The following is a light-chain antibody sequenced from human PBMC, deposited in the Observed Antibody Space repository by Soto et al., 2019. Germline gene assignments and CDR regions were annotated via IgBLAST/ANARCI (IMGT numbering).Light chain of an antibody. CDR1: QSVSSNY. J-gene: IGKJ1*01. CDR3: QQYANSPPT. Sequence: EIVLTQSPGTLSLSPGERATLSCRPSQSVSSNYLAWYQQKPGQAPRLLIYGASTRATGIPDRFSGSGSGTDFTLTISRLEPEDFAVYYCQQYANSPPTFGQGTKVDIK. V-gene: IGKV3-20*01. CDR2: GAS.